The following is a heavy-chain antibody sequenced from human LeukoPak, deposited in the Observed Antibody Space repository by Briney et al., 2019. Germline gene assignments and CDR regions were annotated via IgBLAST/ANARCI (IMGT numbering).Heavy chain of an antibody. Sequence: GGSLRLSCAASGFTFSSYWMSWVRQAPGKGLEWVANIKQDGSEKYYVDSVKGRFTISRDNAKNSLYLQMNSLSAEDTAVYYCAREAYSKNFDYWGQGTLVTVSS. D-gene: IGHD2-15*01. V-gene: IGHV3-7*01. J-gene: IGHJ4*02. CDR3: AREAYSKNFDY. CDR1: GFTFSSYW. CDR2: IKQDGSEK.